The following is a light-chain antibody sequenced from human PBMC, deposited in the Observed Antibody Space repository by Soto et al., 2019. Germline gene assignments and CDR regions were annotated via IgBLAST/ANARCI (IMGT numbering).Light chain of an antibody. V-gene: IGKV2-28*01. CDR3: MEALQTPS. CDR1: QSLLHSNGYTY. CDR2: LGS. Sequence: DIVMTQSPLSLPVTPGEPASISCRSSQSLLHSNGYTYLDWYLQKPGQSPQLLIYLGSNRASGVPDRFSGSGSGTDSTLQISRVEAGDVGVYYRMEALQTPSFGGGAKVEIK. J-gene: IGKJ4*01.